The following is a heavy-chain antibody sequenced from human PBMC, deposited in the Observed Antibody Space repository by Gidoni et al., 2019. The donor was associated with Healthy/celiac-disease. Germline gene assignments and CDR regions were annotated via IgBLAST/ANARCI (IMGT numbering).Heavy chain of an antibody. V-gene: IGHV3-21*01. J-gene: IGHJ6*02. D-gene: IGHD3-3*01. CDR2: ISSSSSYI. CDR3: ARESTPGGYYDFWSGYRYYYYGMDV. Sequence: EVQLVESGGGLVKHGGSLRLSCAASGFTFSSYRMNWVRPAPGKGLEWVSSISSSSSYIYYADSVKGRFTISRDNAKNSLYLQMNSRRAEDTAVYYCARESTPGGYYDFWSGYRYYYYGMDVWGQGTTVTVSS. CDR1: GFTFSSYR.